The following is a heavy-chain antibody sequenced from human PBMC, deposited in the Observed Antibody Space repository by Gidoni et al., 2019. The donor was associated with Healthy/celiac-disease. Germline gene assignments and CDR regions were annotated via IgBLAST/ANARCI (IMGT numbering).Heavy chain of an antibody. CDR3: ARHKAPPTGYNWNYQSYYYYGMDV. D-gene: IGHD1-7*01. CDR1: GYSFTSYW. V-gene: IGHV5-10-1*03. CDR2: IDPSESYT. J-gene: IGHJ6*02. Sequence: EVQLVQSGAEVKQPGESLRISCKGSGYSFTSYWISWVRQMPGKGLEWMGRIDPSESYTNYSPSFQGHVTISADKSISTAYLQWSSLKASDTAMYYCARHKAPPTGYNWNYQSYYYYGMDVWGQGTTVTVSS.